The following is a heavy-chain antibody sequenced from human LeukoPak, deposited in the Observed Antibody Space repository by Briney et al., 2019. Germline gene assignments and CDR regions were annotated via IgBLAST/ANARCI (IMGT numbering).Heavy chain of an antibody. CDR2: IYYSGST. J-gene: IGHJ5*02. CDR3: ARDEGYSSSWTSREYWFDP. CDR1: GGSISSSSYY. D-gene: IGHD6-13*01. V-gene: IGHV4-39*07. Sequence: SETLSLTCTVSGGSISSSSYYWGWVRRLPGEGLEWNGSIYYSGSTYYNPSLKSRVTMSVDTSKNQFSLKLSSVTAADTAVYYCARDEGYSSSWTSREYWFDPWGQGTLVTVSS.